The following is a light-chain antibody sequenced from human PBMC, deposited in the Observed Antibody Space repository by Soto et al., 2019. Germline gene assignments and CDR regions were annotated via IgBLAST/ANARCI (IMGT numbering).Light chain of an antibody. CDR1: SLDVGSYNR. V-gene: IGLV2-18*02. CDR3: SSYTSSSTYV. Sequence: QSALTQPPSVSGSPGQSVTISCTGASLDVGSYNRVSWYQQFPATAPKLLIYEVSNRPSGVPDRFSGSKSGNTASLTISGLQAEDEADYYCSSYTSSSTYVFGTGTKLTVL. CDR2: EVS. J-gene: IGLJ1*01.